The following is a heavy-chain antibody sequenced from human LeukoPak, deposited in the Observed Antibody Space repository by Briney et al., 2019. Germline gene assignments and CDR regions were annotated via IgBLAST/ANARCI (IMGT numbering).Heavy chain of an antibody. Sequence: ASVKVSCTASGYTFTGYYMHWGRQAPGQGLEWMGWINPISGGTNYAHNFQGRVTMTRDTSINTAHMELSRLRSDDTAVYYCARSSSRWYNAFDIWGQGTLVTVSS. J-gene: IGHJ3*02. CDR3: ARSSSRWYNAFDI. CDR1: GYTFTGYY. V-gene: IGHV1-2*07. D-gene: IGHD6-13*01. CDR2: INPISGGT.